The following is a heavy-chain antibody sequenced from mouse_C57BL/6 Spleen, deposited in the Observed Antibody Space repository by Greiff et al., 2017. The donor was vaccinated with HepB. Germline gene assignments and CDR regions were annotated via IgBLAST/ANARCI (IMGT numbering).Heavy chain of an antibody. CDR2: INPNNGGT. CDR3: ARSIYYYGSSLYYYAMDY. Sequence: LVKPGASVKMSCKASGYTFTDYNMHWVKQSHGKSLEWIGYINPNNGGTSYNQKFKGKATLTVNKSSSTAYMELRSLTSEDSAVYYCARSIYYYGSSLYYYAMDYWGQGTSVTVSS. D-gene: IGHD1-1*01. V-gene: IGHV1-22*01. CDR1: GYTFTDYN. J-gene: IGHJ4*01.